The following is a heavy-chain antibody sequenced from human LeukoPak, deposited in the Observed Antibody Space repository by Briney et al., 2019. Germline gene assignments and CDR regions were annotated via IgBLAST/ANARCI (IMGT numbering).Heavy chain of an antibody. CDR1: GFTFSSYA. CDR3: AKIPGAAPIYYFDY. CDR2: ISGSGGST. J-gene: IGHJ4*02. D-gene: IGHD2-15*01. V-gene: IGHV3-23*01. Sequence: GGSLRLSCAASGFTFSSYAMSWVRQAPGKGLEWVSGISGSGGSTYYADSVKGRFTISRDNPKNTLYLQMNSLRAEDTAVYYCAKIPGAAPIYYFDYWGQGTLVTVSS.